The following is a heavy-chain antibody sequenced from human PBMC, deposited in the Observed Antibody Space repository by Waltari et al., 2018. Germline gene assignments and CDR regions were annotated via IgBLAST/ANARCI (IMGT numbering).Heavy chain of an antibody. CDR2: FIPILGIA. V-gene: IGHV1-69*10. D-gene: IGHD5-18*01. CDR3: ARGYQIQLWSSFDY. J-gene: IGHJ4*02. CDR1: GGTFSSYA. Sequence: QVQLVQSGAEVKKPGSSVKVSCKASGGTFSSYAISWVRQAPGQGLEWMGGFIPILGIANYAQKFQGRVTITADKSTSTAYMELSSLRSEDTAVYYCARGYQIQLWSSFDYWGQGTLVTVSS.